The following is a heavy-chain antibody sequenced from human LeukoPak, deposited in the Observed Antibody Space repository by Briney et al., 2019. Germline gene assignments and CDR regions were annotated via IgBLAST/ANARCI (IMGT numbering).Heavy chain of an antibody. V-gene: IGHV1-8*01. Sequence: ASVKVSCKASGYTFTSYDINWVRQATGQGLEWMGWMNRNSGNTGYAQKFQGRVTMTRNTSISTAYMELSSLRSEDTAVYYCARGTDDSGYYYYYYYMDVWGKGTTVTISS. CDR1: GYTFTSYD. CDR3: ARGTDDSGYYYYYYYMDV. D-gene: IGHD3-22*01. J-gene: IGHJ6*03. CDR2: MNRNSGNT.